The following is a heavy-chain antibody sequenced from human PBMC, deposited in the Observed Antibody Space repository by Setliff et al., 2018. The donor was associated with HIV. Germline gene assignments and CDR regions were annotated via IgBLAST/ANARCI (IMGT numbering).Heavy chain of an antibody. Sequence: PSETLSLTCTVSGGSISTYSWSWIRQPAGKGLERIGHIHTSGNANYNPSLNSRVTRPVDTSKNHFSLKLSSVTAADTAVYYCARSLLPSITVAGTIGYWGQGSLVTVSS. CDR3: ARSLLPSITVAGTIGY. CDR1: GGSISTYS. CDR2: IHTSGNA. V-gene: IGHV4-4*07. J-gene: IGHJ4*02. D-gene: IGHD6-19*01.